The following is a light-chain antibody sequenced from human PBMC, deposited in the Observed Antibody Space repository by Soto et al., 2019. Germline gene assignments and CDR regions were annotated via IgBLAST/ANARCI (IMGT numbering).Light chain of an antibody. V-gene: IGKV3-20*01. J-gene: IGKJ1*01. CDR1: QSVSSN. CDR3: QQYGSSGT. CDR2: GAS. Sequence: EIVMTHSPATLCVSPGDSATLSCRASQSVSSNLAWYQQKPDQAPRLLIYGASNRATGIPDRFSGSGSRTDFTLTISRMEPEDFAVYYCQQYGSSGTFGQGAKVDI.